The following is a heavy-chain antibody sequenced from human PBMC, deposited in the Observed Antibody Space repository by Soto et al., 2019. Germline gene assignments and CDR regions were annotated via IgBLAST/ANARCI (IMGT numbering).Heavy chain of an antibody. Sequence: QVQLQESGPGLVKPSGTLSLTCAVSGGSISSSHWWTWVRQSPGKGLEYIGVISHSGTSNSNPSLKSRVTLSVAKSKNHFSLTLTSVTAADTAVYYCARVVLTITRGAFDAWGQGTLVIVSS. V-gene: IGHV4-4*02. J-gene: IGHJ3*01. CDR3: ARVVLTITRGAFDA. CDR1: GGSISSSHW. D-gene: IGHD3-10*01. CDR2: ISHSGTS.